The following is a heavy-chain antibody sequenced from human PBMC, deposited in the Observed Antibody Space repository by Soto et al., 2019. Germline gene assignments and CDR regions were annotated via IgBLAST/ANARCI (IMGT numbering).Heavy chain of an antibody. Sequence: LRLSCSASGFTFNNYAMNWVRQAPGKGLACVSAISSNGGSTYYADSVKGSFTISRDTSKNTLYLQMHSLRTDDTAVYYCVNPRYCSGGSCYLAYCGQGSLVTVS. CDR2: ISSNGGST. J-gene: IGHJ4*02. CDR3: VNPRYCSGGSCYLAY. CDR1: GFTFNNYA. D-gene: IGHD2-15*01. V-gene: IGHV3-64D*08.